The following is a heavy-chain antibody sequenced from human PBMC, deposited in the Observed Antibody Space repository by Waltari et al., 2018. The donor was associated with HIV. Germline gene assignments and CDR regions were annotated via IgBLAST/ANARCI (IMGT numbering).Heavy chain of an antibody. J-gene: IGHJ6*02. CDR2: IGVSETTT. V-gene: IGHV3-48*04. CDR1: GFTLSEYI. Sequence: EVQLVESGGDLIQPGGSLRLSCVASGFTLSEYIINWVRQAPGKGLEWGSYIGVSETTTHYADSVKGRFTISRDNAENSVFLHMNSLTAEDSGVYYCARDPTAGLDVWGQGTAVTVSS. CDR3: ARDPTAGLDV.